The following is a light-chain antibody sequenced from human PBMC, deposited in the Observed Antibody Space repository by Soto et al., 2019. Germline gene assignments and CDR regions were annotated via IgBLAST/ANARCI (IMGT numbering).Light chain of an antibody. Sequence: QSALTQPPSASESPGQSVTISCTGTSSDVGGYNYVSWYQQHPGKAPKLMIYEVSKRPSGVPDRFSGSRSGNTASLTVSGLQAEDEADYYCCSYAGSNNFVFGGGTKLTVL. CDR1: SSDVGGYNY. J-gene: IGLJ2*01. CDR3: CSYAGSNNFV. CDR2: EVS. V-gene: IGLV2-8*01.